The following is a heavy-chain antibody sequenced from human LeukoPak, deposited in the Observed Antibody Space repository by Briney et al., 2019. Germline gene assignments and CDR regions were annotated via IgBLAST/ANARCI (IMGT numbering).Heavy chain of an antibody. J-gene: IGHJ4*02. V-gene: IGHV3-21*01. D-gene: IGHD3-22*01. CDR3: ARAPFYDSSGYSYYFDY. CDR2: ISGSSSYI. Sequence: GGSLRLSCAASGFTFSSYSMNWVRQAPGKGLEWVSSISGSSSYIYYADSVKGRFTISRDNAKNSLYLQMNSLRAEDTAVYYCARAPFYDSSGYSYYFDYWGQGTLVTVSS. CDR1: GFTFSSYS.